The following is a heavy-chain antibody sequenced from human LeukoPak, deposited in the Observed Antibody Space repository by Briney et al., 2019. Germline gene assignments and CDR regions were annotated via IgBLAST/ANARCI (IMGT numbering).Heavy chain of an antibody. CDR3: AREPTGFGELHYGMDV. CDR2: IYSGGST. Sequence: GGSLRLSCAASGFTVSSNYMGWVRQAPGKGLEWVSVIYSGGSTYYADSVKGRFTISRDNSKNTLYLQMNSLRAEDTAVYYCAREPTGFGELHYGMDVWGQGTTVTVSS. CDR1: GFTVSSNY. J-gene: IGHJ6*02. D-gene: IGHD3-10*01. V-gene: IGHV3-53*01.